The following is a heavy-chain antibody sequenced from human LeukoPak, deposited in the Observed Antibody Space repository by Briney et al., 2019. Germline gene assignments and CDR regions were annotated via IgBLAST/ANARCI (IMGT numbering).Heavy chain of an antibody. CDR3: ARVLAVPAALYYYYGLDV. V-gene: IGHV3-7*04. Sequence: GGSLRLSCVASGFTFSSYWMSWVRQAPGKGLEWVANIKQDGSEKYYVDSVKGRFTISRDNAKNSLYLQMNSLRAEDTAVYFCARVLAVPAALYYYYGLDVWGQGTTVTVSS. CDR2: IKQDGSEK. D-gene: IGHD2-2*01. CDR1: GFTFSSYW. J-gene: IGHJ6*02.